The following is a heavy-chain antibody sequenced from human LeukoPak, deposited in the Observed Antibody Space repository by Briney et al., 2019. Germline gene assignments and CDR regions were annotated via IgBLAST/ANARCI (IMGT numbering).Heavy chain of an antibody. CDR1: GFTLTNYA. CDR2: VQSDGSGT. Sequence: GGSLRLSCEASGFTLTNYAMYWVRQAAGKGLVWVSRVQSDGSGTMYADSVMGRFTTSRDDAKNTLYLEMNSLTAEDTAVYYCARAQVGVPTYLWGQGTLVTVSS. V-gene: IGHV3-74*03. J-gene: IGHJ5*02. D-gene: IGHD1-26*01. CDR3: ARAQVGVPTYL.